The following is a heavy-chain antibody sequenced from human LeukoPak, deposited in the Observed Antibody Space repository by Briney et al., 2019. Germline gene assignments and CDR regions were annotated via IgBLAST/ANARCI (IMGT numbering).Heavy chain of an antibody. J-gene: IGHJ3*02. D-gene: IGHD6-19*01. CDR1: GGSISSYY. CDR3: ARDRVAVARRAFDI. V-gene: IGHV4-59*01. CDR2: IYYSGST. Sequence: SETLSLTCTVSGGSISSYYWSWIRQPPGKGLEWIGYIYYSGSTNYNPSLKSRVTISVDTSKNQFSLKLSSVTAADTAVYYCARDRVAVARRAFDIWGQGTMVTVSS.